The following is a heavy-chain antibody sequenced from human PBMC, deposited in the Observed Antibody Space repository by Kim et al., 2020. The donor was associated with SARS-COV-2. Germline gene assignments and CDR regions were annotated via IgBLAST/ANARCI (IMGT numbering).Heavy chain of an antibody. CDR3: AREGYSGWFDP. Sequence: HYAPSREGRVPTSLDTSKTQFTLKLSSVTAADTAVYYCAREGYSGWFDPWGQGTLVTVSS. D-gene: IGHD3-10*01. V-gene: IGHV4-59*01. J-gene: IGHJ5*02.